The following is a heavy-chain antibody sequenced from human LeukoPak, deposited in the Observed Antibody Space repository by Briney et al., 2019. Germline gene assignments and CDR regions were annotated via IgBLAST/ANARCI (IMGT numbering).Heavy chain of an antibody. D-gene: IGHD2-15*01. CDR3: ARARYCSGGSCFGDS. V-gene: IGHV3-48*03. J-gene: IGHJ4*02. Sequence: GGSLRLSCAASGFTFSSYEMNWIRQAPEKGLEWVSYISSSDTTTYYADSVKGRFTISRDNAKNSLYLQMNSLRADDTAVYYCARARYCSGGSCFGDSWGQGTQVTVSS. CDR2: ISSSDTTT. CDR1: GFTFSSYE.